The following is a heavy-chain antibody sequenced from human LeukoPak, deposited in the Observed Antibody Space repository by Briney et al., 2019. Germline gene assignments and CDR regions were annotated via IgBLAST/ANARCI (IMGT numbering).Heavy chain of an antibody. Sequence: ASVKVFCKASGSTFTGYFMHWVRQAPGQGLEWMGWINPNSGGTNYAQKFQGRVTMTRDTSISTAYMELRRLRYDDTAVYYCATAVIVAVFGDAFDIWGQGTLVTVSS. CDR1: GSTFTGYF. V-gene: IGHV1-2*02. J-gene: IGHJ3*02. CDR3: ATAVIVAVFGDAFDI. D-gene: IGHD6-13*01. CDR2: INPNSGGT.